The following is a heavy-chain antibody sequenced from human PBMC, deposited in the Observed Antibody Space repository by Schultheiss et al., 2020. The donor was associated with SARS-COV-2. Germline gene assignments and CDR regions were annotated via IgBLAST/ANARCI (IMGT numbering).Heavy chain of an antibody. CDR1: GFTFSSYS. V-gene: IGHV3-66*01. CDR3: TRYYDYVWGSYRDGSDY. D-gene: IGHD3-16*02. Sequence: GGSLRLSCAASGFTFSSYSMSWVRQAPGKGLEWVSVIYSGGSTYYADSVKGRFTISRDDSKSIAYLQMNSLKTEDTAVYYCTRYYDYVWGSYRDGSDYWGQGTLVTVSS. J-gene: IGHJ4*02. CDR2: IYSGGST.